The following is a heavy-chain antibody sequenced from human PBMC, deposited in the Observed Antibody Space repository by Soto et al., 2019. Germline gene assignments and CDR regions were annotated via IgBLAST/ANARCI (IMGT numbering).Heavy chain of an antibody. V-gene: IGHV1-18*01. Sequence: QVQLVQSGAEVKKPGASVKVSCKASGYTFTTYDISWVRQAPGQVLEWMGRISTYNGNTNYPQSLQGRLTMTTDTSTTTAYMELRSLRSDDTAVYYCARDPYHVLMVNAPNLYGMDVWGQGTTVTVPS. D-gene: IGHD2-8*01. CDR1: GYTFTTYD. CDR2: ISTYNGNT. J-gene: IGHJ6*02. CDR3: ARDPYHVLMVNAPNLYGMDV.